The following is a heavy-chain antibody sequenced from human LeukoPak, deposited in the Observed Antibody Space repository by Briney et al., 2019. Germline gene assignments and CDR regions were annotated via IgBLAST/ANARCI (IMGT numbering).Heavy chain of an antibody. Sequence: GGSLRLSCAASGFTFSSYSMNWVRPAPGKGLEWVSYISSSSSTIYYADSVKGRFTISRDNSKNTLYLQMNSLRAEDTAVYYCAKDPVVARRWIQLWPDAFDIWGQGTMVTVSS. D-gene: IGHD5-18*01. V-gene: IGHV3-48*01. CDR3: AKDPVVARRWIQLWPDAFDI. CDR2: ISSSSSTI. CDR1: GFTFSSYS. J-gene: IGHJ3*02.